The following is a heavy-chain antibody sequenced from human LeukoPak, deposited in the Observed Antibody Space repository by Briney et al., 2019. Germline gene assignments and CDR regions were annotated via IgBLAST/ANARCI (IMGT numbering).Heavy chain of an antibody. V-gene: IGHV1-69*15. Sequence: GSSVKVSCKASGGTFSSYAISWVRQAPGQGLEWMGRIIPIFGTANYAQKFQGRVTITADESTSTAYMELSSLRSEDTAVYYCARGAEYYDFWSGPFDYWGQGTLVTVSS. CDR3: ARGAEYYDFWSGPFDY. CDR2: IIPIFGTA. J-gene: IGHJ4*02. D-gene: IGHD3-3*01. CDR1: GGTFSSYA.